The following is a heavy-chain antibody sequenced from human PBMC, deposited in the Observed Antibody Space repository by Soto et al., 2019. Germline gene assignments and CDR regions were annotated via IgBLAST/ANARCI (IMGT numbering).Heavy chain of an antibody. CDR2: IYYSGST. Sequence: LSLTCTVSGDSISSGDYYWSWIRQPPGKGLEWIGYIYYSGSTYYNPSLKSRVTISVDTSKNQFSLKPSSVTAADTAVYYCARGSIVATILDYGGNSGRDYWGQGTLVTVSS. CDR1: GDSISSGDYY. CDR3: ARGSIVATILDYGGNSGRDY. V-gene: IGHV4-30-4*01. J-gene: IGHJ4*02. D-gene: IGHD5-12*01.